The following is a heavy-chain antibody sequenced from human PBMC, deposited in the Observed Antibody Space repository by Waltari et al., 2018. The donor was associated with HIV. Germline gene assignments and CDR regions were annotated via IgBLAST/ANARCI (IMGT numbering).Heavy chain of an antibody. J-gene: IGHJ5*02. Sequence: RLVEAGGEMVRPGGALTLSCTASGFSVGKNSVRGGRQASGKGLEWVSTIYGDGRTVYADAVEGRFSTSRETSKNMVHLLMDSLRTEDSAVYYCVREVFYYEESGRPGWFDPWGQGTLVAVSS. CDR3: VREVFYYEESGRPGWFDP. CDR2: IYGDGRT. CDR1: GFSVGKNS. V-gene: IGHV3-66*01. D-gene: IGHD3-16*01.